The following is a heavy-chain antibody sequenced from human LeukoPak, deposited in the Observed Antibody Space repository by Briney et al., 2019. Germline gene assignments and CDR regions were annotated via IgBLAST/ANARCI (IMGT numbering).Heavy chain of an antibody. CDR2: INHSGYT. J-gene: IGHJ4*02. V-gene: IGHV4-34*01. CDR3: TRMTSGHDY. D-gene: IGHD2-21*02. Sequence: AETLSLTCAVSGVSFDDYYWAWVRQTPGKGLEWIGEINHSGYTNDSPSLKSRVTLSIDTSRKQFSLNLRSVTVADAGIYYCTRMTSGHDYWGQGTLVTVSS. CDR1: GVSFDDYY.